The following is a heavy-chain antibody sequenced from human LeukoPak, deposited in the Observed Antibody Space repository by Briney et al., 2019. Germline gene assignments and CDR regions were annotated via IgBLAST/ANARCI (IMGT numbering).Heavy chain of an antibody. CDR1: GFTFSSFA. Sequence: GGSLRLSCAASGFTFSSFAMSWVRQAPGKGLEWVSSISDSGGTTYYADSAKGRFTISRDNAKSALYLQMDSLRVEDTGLYYCATSLGPRDYWGQGILVTVSS. CDR3: ATSLGPRDY. J-gene: IGHJ4*02. V-gene: IGHV3-23*01. D-gene: IGHD7-27*01. CDR2: ISDSGGTT.